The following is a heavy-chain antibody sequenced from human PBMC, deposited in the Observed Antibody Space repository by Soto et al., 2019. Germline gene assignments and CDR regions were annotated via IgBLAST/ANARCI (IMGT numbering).Heavy chain of an antibody. CDR1: GYTFSNYG. Sequence: QVQLVQSGPEVKKPGASVKVACKGSGYTFSNYGVTWVRQAPGQGLESLGWVSAYNRNTDYAQKFEDRATMTVDTSTNTAYLDLRGLTPDDTAVYYCARERRWEPLLYWGQGTL. CDR3: ARERRWEPLLY. D-gene: IGHD1-26*01. CDR2: VSAYNRNT. J-gene: IGHJ4*02. V-gene: IGHV1-18*01.